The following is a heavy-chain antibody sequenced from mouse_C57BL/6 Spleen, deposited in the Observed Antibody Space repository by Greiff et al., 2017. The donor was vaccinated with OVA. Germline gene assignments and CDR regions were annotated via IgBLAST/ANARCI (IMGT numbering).Heavy chain of an antibody. CDR3: ARDQYDPWFAY. CDR1: GFTFSSYA. D-gene: IGHD2-3*01. V-gene: IGHV5-4*01. Sequence: EVKLQESGGGLVKPGGSLKLSCAASGFTFSSYAMSWVRQTPEKRLEWIATISDGGSYTYYPDNVKGRFTISRDNAKNNLYLQMSHLKSEDTAMYYCARDQYDPWFAYWGQGTLVTVSA. CDR2: ISDGGSYT. J-gene: IGHJ3*01.